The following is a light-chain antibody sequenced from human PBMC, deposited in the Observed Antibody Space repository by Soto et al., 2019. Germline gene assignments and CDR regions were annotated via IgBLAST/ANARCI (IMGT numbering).Light chain of an antibody. CDR3: QQYGSSPFT. CDR2: DAS. J-gene: IGKJ3*01. CDR1: QSVSSY. V-gene: IGKV3-11*01. Sequence: EFVLTQSPATLSLSPGERATLSCRASQSVSSYLAWYQQKPGQAPRLLIYDASNRATGIPARFSGTGSGTEFTLTISRLEPEDFTVYYCQQYGSSPFTFGPGTKVDIK.